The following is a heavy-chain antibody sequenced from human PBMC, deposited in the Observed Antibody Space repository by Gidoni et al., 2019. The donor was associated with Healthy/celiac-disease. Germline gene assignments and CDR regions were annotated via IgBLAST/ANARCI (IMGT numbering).Heavy chain of an antibody. CDR3: ARSYCSGGSCYLGNWFDP. V-gene: IGHV4-59*08. Sequence: QVQLQESGPGLVKPSETLSLTCPVSGGSISSYYWSWIRQTPGKGLEWIGYIYYSGSTNYNPSLKSRVTISVDTSKNQFSLKLSSVTAADTAVYYCARSYCSGGSCYLGNWFDPWGQGTLVTVSS. D-gene: IGHD2-15*01. CDR1: GGSISSYY. J-gene: IGHJ5*02. CDR2: IYYSGST.